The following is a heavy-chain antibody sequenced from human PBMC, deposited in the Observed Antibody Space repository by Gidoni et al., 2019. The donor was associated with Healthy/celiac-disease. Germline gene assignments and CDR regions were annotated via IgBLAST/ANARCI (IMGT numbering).Heavy chain of an antibody. J-gene: IGHJ1*01. Sequence: QVPLQQWGAGLLKLSETLYLTCAVYGGSFSGYDWSWISQPPWKGLEWNGEINHSGRSNYNRSLKSRVTISVDTAKNQFSLKLSSVTAADTAVYYCARGLRDSSGVAQHWGQGALVTVSS. CDR3: ARGLRDSSGVAQH. CDR1: GGSFSGYD. V-gene: IGHV4-34*01. D-gene: IGHD6-19*01. CDR2: INHSGRS.